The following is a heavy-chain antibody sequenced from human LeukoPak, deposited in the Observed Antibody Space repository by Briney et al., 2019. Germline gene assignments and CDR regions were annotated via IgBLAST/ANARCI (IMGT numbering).Heavy chain of an antibody. D-gene: IGHD4-23*01. CDR2: IIPIFGTA. CDR3: RGIDYGGNNHDY. CDR1: GGTFSSYA. J-gene: IGHJ4*02. Sequence: ASVKVSCKASGGTFSSYAISWVRQAPGQGLEWMGGIIPIFGTANYAQKFQGRVTITADESTSTAYMELSSMRSEDTAVYYCRGIDYGGNNHDYWGQGTLVTVSS. V-gene: IGHV1-69*13.